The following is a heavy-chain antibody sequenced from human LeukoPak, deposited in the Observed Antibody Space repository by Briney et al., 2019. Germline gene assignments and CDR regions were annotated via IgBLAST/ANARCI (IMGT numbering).Heavy chain of an antibody. V-gene: IGHV3-33*01. CDR1: GFTFSSYG. CDR3: ARDYGIFGGCYYYGMDV. J-gene: IGHJ6*02. Sequence: GRSLRLSCAASGFTFSSYGMHWVRQAPGKGLEWVAVIWYDGSNKYYADSVKGRFTISRDNSKNTLYLQMNSLRAEDTAVYYCARDYGIFGGCYYYGMDVWGQGTTVTVSS. D-gene: IGHD3-3*01. CDR2: IWYDGSNK.